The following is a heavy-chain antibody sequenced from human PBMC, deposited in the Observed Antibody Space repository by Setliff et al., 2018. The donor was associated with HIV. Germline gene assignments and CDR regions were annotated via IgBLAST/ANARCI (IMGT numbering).Heavy chain of an antibody. J-gene: IGHJ4*02. CDR2: INTSGGSA. D-gene: IGHD1-26*01. CDR3: AGGWEGGMDY. CDR1: GYTFTSYP. V-gene: IGHV1-46*01. Sequence: ASVKVSCKASGYTFTSYPMHWVRQAPGQGLEWMGVINTSGGSAGYAEKFRGRVTMTRDTSTRTVYMDLRNLRSEDTAVYYCAGGWEGGMDYWGQGTLVTVSS.